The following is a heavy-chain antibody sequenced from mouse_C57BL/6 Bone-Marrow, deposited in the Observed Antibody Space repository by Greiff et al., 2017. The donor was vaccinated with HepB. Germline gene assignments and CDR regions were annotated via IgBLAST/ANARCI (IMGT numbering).Heavy chain of an antibody. Sequence: QVQLQQPGAELVKPGASVKLSCKASGYAFSSSWMNWVKQRPGKGLEWIGRIYPGDGDTNYNGKFKGKATLTADKSSSTAYMQLSSLTSEDSAVYFCASMVTTGYWGQGTTLTVSS. J-gene: IGHJ2*01. D-gene: IGHD2-2*01. V-gene: IGHV1-82*01. CDR1: GYAFSSSW. CDR2: IYPGDGDT. CDR3: ASMVTTGY.